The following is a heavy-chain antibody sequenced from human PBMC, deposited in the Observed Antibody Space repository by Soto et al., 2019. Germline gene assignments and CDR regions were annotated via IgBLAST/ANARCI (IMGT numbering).Heavy chain of an antibody. CDR1: GFTFSSYS. D-gene: IGHD6-6*01. CDR2: ISSGCITI. Sequence: ESGGGLVQPGGSLRLSCAASGFTFSSYSMNWVRQAPGKGLECVSYISSGCITIYYADSVKGRFTISRDNAKNSLYLQMNSLRDEDTAVYYCARGGSSSDNGMDVWGQATTVTVSS. V-gene: IGHV3-48*02. J-gene: IGHJ6*02. CDR3: ARGGSSSDNGMDV.